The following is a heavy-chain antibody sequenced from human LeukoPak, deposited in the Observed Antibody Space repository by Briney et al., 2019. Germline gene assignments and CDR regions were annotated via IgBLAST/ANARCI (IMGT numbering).Heavy chain of an antibody. V-gene: IGHV3-74*01. J-gene: IGHJ4*02. Sequence: GGSLRLSCAASGFALSSYWMHWVRQAPGKGLMWVSRVSGDASITTYAASVKGRFTISRDIAKNTLYLQMNSLRAEDTAVYYCSRGEGGHHFDSWGQGALVTVSS. CDR2: VSGDASIT. D-gene: IGHD2-15*01. CDR3: SRGEGGHHFDS. CDR1: GFALSSYW.